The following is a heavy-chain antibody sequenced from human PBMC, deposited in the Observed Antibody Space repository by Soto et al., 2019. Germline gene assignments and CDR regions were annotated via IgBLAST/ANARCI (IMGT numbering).Heavy chain of an antibody. CDR2: IIPILGIA. D-gene: IGHD7-27*01. CDR1: GGTFSSYT. J-gene: IGHJ3*02. V-gene: IGHV1-69*02. CDR3: ARLPNWGFGGGGSDAFDI. Sequence: QVQLVQSGAEVKKPGSSVKVSCKASGGTFSSYTISWVRQAPGQGLEWMGRIIPILGIANYAQKFQGRVTITADKSTSTAYMELSSLRSEDTAVYYCARLPNWGFGGGGSDAFDIWGQGTMVTVSS.